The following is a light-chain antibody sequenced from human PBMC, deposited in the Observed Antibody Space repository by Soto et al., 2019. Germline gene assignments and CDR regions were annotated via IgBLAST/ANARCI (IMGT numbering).Light chain of an antibody. J-gene: IGKJ5*01. CDR2: AAS. CDR3: QQSYSTPIT. Sequence: DIQMTQSPSSLSASVGARVTITCRASQSISSYLNWYQQKPGKAPKLLIYAASSLQSGVPSRFSGSGSGTDFTLTISSLQPEDVATYYCQQSYSTPITFGQGTRLEIK. V-gene: IGKV1-39*01. CDR1: QSISSY.